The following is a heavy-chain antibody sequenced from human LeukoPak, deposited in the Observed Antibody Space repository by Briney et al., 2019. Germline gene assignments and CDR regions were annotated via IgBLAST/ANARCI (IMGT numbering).Heavy chain of an antibody. CDR1: GFTFSTYW. V-gene: IGHV3-74*01. Sequence: GGSLRLSCAASGFTFSTYWMQWVRQGPGKGRVWVSLIKGDGGSTIYADSVKGRCTISRDNDTNTLYLQMNSLRAEDTAVYYCVGSPGWSLHNWGQGTLVTVSS. D-gene: IGHD3-22*01. J-gene: IGHJ4*02. CDR2: IKGDGGST. CDR3: VGSPGWSLHN.